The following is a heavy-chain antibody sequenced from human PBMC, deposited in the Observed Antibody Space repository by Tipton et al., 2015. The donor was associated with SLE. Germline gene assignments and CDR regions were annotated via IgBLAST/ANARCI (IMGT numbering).Heavy chain of an antibody. CDR1: GFAISNHN. V-gene: IGHV3-74*01. CDR3: ARAVEKPYYGLDV. D-gene: IGHD5-24*01. J-gene: IGHJ6*02. CDR2: INGDGSST. Sequence: GSLRLSCAASGFAISNHNMNWVRQAPGKGLVWVSRINGDGSSTSDADPVKGRFTISRDNAKNTLYLLMNSLRAEDTAVYYCARAVEKPYYGLDVWGQGTTVTVSS.